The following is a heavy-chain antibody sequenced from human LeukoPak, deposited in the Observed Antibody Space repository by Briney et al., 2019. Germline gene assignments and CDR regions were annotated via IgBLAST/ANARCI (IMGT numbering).Heavy chain of an antibody. Sequence: SETLSLTCTVSGGSISSYYWSWIRQPPGKGLEWIGYIYYSGSTNYNPSLKSRVTISVDTSKNQFSLKLSSVTAADTAVYYCARGPYCSGGSCSLGAFDIWGQGTMVTVSS. D-gene: IGHD2-15*01. CDR2: IYYSGST. J-gene: IGHJ3*02. V-gene: IGHV4-59*12. CDR1: GGSISSYY. CDR3: ARGPYCSGGSCSLGAFDI.